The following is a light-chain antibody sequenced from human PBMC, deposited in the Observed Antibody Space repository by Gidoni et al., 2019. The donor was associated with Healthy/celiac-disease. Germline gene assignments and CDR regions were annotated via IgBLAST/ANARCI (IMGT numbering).Light chain of an antibody. Sequence: EIALTQSPGTLSLSPGERATLSCRASQSVSSSYLAWYQQKPGQAPRLLIYGASSRATGIPDRFSGSGSGTDFTLTISRLEPEDFAVYYCQQYGSSPRTFGQXTKLEIK. CDR3: QQYGSSPRT. CDR1: QSVSSSY. J-gene: IGKJ2*01. V-gene: IGKV3-20*01. CDR2: GAS.